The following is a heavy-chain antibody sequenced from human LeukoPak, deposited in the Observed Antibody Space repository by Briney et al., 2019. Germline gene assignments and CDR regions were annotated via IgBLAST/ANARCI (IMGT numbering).Heavy chain of an antibody. V-gene: IGHV3-30*02. CDR3: AKDRSGSYSQGLDY. D-gene: IGHD1-26*01. CDR1: GFTFSSYG. Sequence: GGSLRLSCAASGFTFSSYGMHWVRQAPGKGLEWVAFIRYDGSNKYYADSVKGRFTISRDNSKNTLYLQMNSLRAEDTAVYYCAKDRSGSYSQGLDYWGQGTLVTVSS. J-gene: IGHJ4*02. CDR2: IRYDGSNK.